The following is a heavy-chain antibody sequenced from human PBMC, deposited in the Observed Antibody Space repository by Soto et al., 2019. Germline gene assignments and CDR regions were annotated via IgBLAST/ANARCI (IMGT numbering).Heavy chain of an antibody. V-gene: IGHV1-8*01. CDR3: ARVIKYGASSRWFDP. CDR2: MNPNSGNT. J-gene: IGHJ5*02. CDR1: GYTFTSYD. Sequence: QVQLVQSGAGVKKPGASVKVSCKASGYTFTSYDINWVRQATGQGLEYLGWMNPNSGNTAYVQKFQGRVTMTWDTTITTADMELSSLRSEDTAVYFCARVIKYGASSRWFDPWGQGTLVTVSS. D-gene: IGHD4-17*01.